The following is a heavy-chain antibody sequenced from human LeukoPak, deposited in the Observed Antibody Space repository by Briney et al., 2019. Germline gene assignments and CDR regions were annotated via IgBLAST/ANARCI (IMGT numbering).Heavy chain of an antibody. D-gene: IGHD3-10*01. J-gene: IGHJ4*02. Sequence: SQTLSLTCTVSGGSISSGSYYWSWIRQPAGKGLEWIGRIYTTGSTNYNPSLKSRVTISVDTSKNQFSLKLSSVTAADTAVYYCARVVWFGELFNWGQGTPVTVSS. V-gene: IGHV4-61*02. CDR3: ARVVWFGELFN. CDR2: IYTTGST. CDR1: GGSISSGSYY.